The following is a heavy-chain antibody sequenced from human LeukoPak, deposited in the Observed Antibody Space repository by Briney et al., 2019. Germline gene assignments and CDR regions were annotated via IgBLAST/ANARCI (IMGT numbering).Heavy chain of an antibody. CDR1: GFTFSSYG. D-gene: IGHD6-6*01. CDR2: IRYDGSNK. J-gene: IGHJ5*02. V-gene: IGHV3-30*02. Sequence: PGGSLRLSCAASGFTFSSYGMHWVRQAPGKGLEWVAFIRYDGSNKYYADSVKGRFTISRDNSKNTLYLQMNSLRAEDTAVYYCAKDGFRKYSSSSGSWFDPWGQGTLVTVSS. CDR3: AKDGFRKYSSSSGSWFDP.